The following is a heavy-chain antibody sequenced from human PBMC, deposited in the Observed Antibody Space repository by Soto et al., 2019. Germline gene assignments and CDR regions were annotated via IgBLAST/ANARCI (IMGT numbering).Heavy chain of an antibody. CDR1: GGSISSGGYY. V-gene: IGHV4-31*03. Sequence: SETLSLTCTVSGGSISSGGYYWSWIRQHPGKGLEWIGYIYYSGSTYYNPSLKSRVTISVDTSKNQFSLKLSSVTAADTAVYYCARDLDCGGDCYWRPYFDYWGQGTLVTVSS. J-gene: IGHJ4*02. CDR2: IYYSGST. CDR3: ARDLDCGGDCYWRPYFDY. D-gene: IGHD2-21*02.